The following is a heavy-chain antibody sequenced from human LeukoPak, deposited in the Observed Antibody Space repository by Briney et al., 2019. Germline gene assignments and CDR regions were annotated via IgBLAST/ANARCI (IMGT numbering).Heavy chain of an antibody. CDR2: ISYDGSNK. D-gene: IGHD5-18*01. Sequence: PGGSLRLSCAASGFTFSNFWMSWVRQAPGKGLEWVAVISYDGSNKYYADSVKGRFTISRDNSKNTLYLQMNSLRAEDTAVYYCANGYSYGGGFLNWGQGTLVTVSS. CDR3: ANGYSYGGGFLN. CDR1: GFTFSNFW. J-gene: IGHJ4*02. V-gene: IGHV3-30*18.